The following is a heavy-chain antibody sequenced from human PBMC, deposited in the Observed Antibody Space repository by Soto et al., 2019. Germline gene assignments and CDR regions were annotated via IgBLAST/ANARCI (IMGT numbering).Heavy chain of an antibody. CDR3: AREGLRYFDWLLSDFDY. Sequence: GGSLRLSCAASGFTFSSYWMSWVRQAPGKGLEWVANIKQDGSEKYYVDSVKGRFTISRDNAKNSLYLQMNSLRAEDTAVYYCAREGLRYFDWLLSDFDYWGQGTLVTVSS. CDR2: IKQDGSEK. J-gene: IGHJ4*02. CDR1: GFTFSSYW. D-gene: IGHD3-9*01. V-gene: IGHV3-7*01.